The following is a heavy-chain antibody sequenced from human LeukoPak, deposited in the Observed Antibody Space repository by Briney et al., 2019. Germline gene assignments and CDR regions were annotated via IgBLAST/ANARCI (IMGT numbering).Heavy chain of an antibody. CDR2: IIPIFGTA. Sequence: SVKVSCKASGGAFSSYAISWVRQAPGQGLEWMGGIIPIFGTANYAQKFQGRVTITTDESTSTAYMELSSLRSEDTAVYYCARDPTYYYDSSGYREGYYFDYWGQGTLVTVSS. CDR1: GGAFSSYA. D-gene: IGHD3-22*01. CDR3: ARDPTYYYDSSGYREGYYFDY. J-gene: IGHJ4*02. V-gene: IGHV1-69*05.